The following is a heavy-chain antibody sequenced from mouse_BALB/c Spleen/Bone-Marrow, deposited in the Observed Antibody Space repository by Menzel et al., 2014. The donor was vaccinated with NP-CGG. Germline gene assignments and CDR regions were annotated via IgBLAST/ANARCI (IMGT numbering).Heavy chain of an antibody. CDR2: ILPGSGIT. D-gene: IGHD2-14*01. Sequence: VQLQQSGAELMKPGASVKISCKATGYTFSSYWIEWVKQRPGHGLEWIGEILPGSGITNYNEKFKGKATFTADTSSNTAYMQLSSLSSEDSAVYYCTRGGSYHRYLDYWGQGTTLTVSS. V-gene: IGHV1-9*01. CDR1: GYTFSSYW. J-gene: IGHJ2*01. CDR3: TRGGSYHRYLDY.